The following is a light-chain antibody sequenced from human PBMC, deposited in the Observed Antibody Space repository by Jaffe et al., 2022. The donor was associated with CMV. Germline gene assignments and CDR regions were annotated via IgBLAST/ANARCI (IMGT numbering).Light chain of an antibody. Sequence: DIQMTQSPSTLSVSVGDRVTITCRASQSISSWLAWYQQKPGKAPKLLIYKASTLKSGVPSTFSGSGSGTEFTLTISSLQPDDFATYYCQQYISYPLTFGGGTKVEIK. J-gene: IGKJ4*01. CDR1: QSISSW. CDR3: QQYISYPLT. CDR2: KAS. V-gene: IGKV1-5*03.